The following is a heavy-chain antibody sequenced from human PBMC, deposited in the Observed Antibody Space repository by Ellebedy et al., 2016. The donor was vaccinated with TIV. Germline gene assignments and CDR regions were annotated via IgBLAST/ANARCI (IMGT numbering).Heavy chain of an antibody. D-gene: IGHD2-2*02. CDR1: GFTFSSYG. CDR2: ISGTGSTT. V-gene: IGHV3-23*01. CDR3: AKDTFFFGDMVVVPAAIPLDY. J-gene: IGHJ4*02. Sequence: GESLKISXAASGFTFSSYGMHWVRQAPGKGLEWVSAISGTGSTTYSADSVKGRFTISRDNSKNTLYLQMNSLRAEDTAVYYCAKDTFFFGDMVVVPAAIPLDYWGQGTLVTVSS.